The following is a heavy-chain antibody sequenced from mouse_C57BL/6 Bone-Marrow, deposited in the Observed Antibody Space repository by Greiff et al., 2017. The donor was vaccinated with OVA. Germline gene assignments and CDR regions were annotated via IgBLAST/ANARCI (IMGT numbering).Heavy chain of an antibody. CDR2: IHPNSGST. Sequence: VQLQQSGAELVKPGASVKLSCKASGYTFTSYWMHWVKQRPGQGLEWIGMIHPNSGSTNYNEKFKSKATLTVDKSSSTAYMQLSSLTSEDSAVYYCATSYDYGGGSWFAYWGQGTLVTVSA. V-gene: IGHV1-64*01. CDR3: ATSYDYGGGSWFAY. D-gene: IGHD2-4*01. CDR1: GYTFTSYW. J-gene: IGHJ3*01.